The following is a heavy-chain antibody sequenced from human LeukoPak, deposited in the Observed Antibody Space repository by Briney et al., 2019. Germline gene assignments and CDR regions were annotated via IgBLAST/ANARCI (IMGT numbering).Heavy chain of an antibody. CDR3: AKSSGSSRSFDY. CDR1: GFTFSSYG. Sequence: GGSLRLSCAAPGFTFSSYGMHWVRQAPGKGLEWVAVISYDGSNKYYADSVKGRFTISGDNSKNTLYLQMNSLRAEDTAVYYCAKSSGSSRSFDYWGQGTLVTVSS. J-gene: IGHJ4*02. D-gene: IGHD6-13*01. V-gene: IGHV3-30*18. CDR2: ISYDGSNK.